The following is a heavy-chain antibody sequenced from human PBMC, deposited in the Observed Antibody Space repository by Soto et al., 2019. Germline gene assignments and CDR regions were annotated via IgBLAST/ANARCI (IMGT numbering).Heavy chain of an antibody. CDR3: ARSHRDNWGSPDYFDY. V-gene: IGHV4-31*11. D-gene: IGHD7-27*01. CDR2: IYYNGDT. CDR1: GGSISSGGYS. Sequence: SETLSLTCAVSGGSISSGGYSWSWIRQPPGKGLEWIGYIYYNGDTYYNPSLKSRVSISIDTSKNQFSLRLTSVTAADTAVYYCARSHRDNWGSPDYFDYWGQGTLVTVSS. J-gene: IGHJ4*02.